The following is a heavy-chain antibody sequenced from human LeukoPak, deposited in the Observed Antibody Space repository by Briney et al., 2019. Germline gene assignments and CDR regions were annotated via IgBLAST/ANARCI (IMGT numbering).Heavy chain of an antibody. CDR3: ASGSYYEGSGY. CDR1: GFTFSSYE. V-gene: IGHV3-30*02. Sequence: PGGSLRLSCAASGFTFSSYEMNWVRQAPGKGLEGVAFIRYDESNKYYADSVKGRFTISRDNSKNTLYLQMNSLRAEDTAVYYCASGSYYEGSGYWGQGTLVTVSS. CDR2: IRYDESNK. J-gene: IGHJ4*02. D-gene: IGHD1-26*01.